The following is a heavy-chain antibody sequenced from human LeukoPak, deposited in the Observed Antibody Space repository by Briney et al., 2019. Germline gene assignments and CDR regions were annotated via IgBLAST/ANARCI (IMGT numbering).Heavy chain of an antibody. CDR2: IYHSGST. V-gene: IGHV4-4*02. CDR3: ARLGVAGGYFDY. J-gene: IGHJ4*02. Sequence: SETLSLTCAVSGGSISSSNWWSWVRQPPGKGLEWIGEIYHSGSTNYNPSLKSRVTISVDTSKNQLSLKLSSVTAADTAVYYCARLGVAGGYFDYWGQGTLVTVSS. D-gene: IGHD3-16*01. CDR1: GGSISSSNW.